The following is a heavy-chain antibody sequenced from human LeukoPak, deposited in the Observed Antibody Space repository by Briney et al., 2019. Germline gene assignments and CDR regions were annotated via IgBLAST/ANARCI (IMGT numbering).Heavy chain of an antibody. Sequence: SETLSLTXTVSGGSISSGDYYWNWIRQPPGKGLDWIGYIHYTGTTYYNPSLKSRVTISVDTSNNQFSLKLNSVTAADTAVYYCGTNEGSSWTAIDYWGQGTLVTVSS. CDR2: IHYTGTT. CDR1: GGSISSGDYY. V-gene: IGHV4-30-4*08. J-gene: IGHJ4*02. CDR3: GTNEGSSWTAIDY. D-gene: IGHD6-13*01.